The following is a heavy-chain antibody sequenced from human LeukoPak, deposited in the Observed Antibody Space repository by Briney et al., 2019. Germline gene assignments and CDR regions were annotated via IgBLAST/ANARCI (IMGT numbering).Heavy chain of an antibody. CDR2: IYYSGST. J-gene: IGHJ6*03. CDR1: GGSISSSSYY. CDR3: AGCSGWQWDYYYYMDV. V-gene: IGHV4-39*07. Sequence: KTSETLSLTCTVSGGSISSSSYYWGWIRQPPGKGLEWIGSIYYSGSTYYNPSLKSRVTISVDTSKNQFSLKLSSVTAADTAVYYCAGCSGWQWDYYYYMDVWGKGTTVTISS. D-gene: IGHD6-19*01.